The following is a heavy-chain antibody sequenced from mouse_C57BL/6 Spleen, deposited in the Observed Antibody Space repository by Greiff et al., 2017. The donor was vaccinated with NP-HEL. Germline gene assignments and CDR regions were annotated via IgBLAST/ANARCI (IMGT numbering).Heavy chain of an antibody. J-gene: IGHJ2*01. V-gene: IGHV5-17*01. CDR1: GFTFSDYG. D-gene: IGHD2-4*01. Sequence: EVKLMASGGGLVKPGGSLKLSCAASGFTFSDYGMHWVRQAPEKGLEWVAYISSGSSTIYYADTVNGRFTISRDNAKNTLFLQMTSLRSEDTAMYYCARDDYDGFDYWGQGTTLTVSS. CDR3: ARDDYDGFDY. CDR2: ISSGSSTI.